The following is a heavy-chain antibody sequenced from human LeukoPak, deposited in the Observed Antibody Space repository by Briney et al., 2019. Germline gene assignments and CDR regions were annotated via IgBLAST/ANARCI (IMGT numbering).Heavy chain of an antibody. J-gene: IGHJ4*02. Sequence: ASVKVSCKASGYTFTGYYMHWVRQAPGQGREGMGWINPNSGGTNYAPKFQGRVTMTRDTSISTAYMELSRLRSDDTAVYYCARVPTVTTYYFDYWGQGTLVTVSS. CDR2: INPNSGGT. V-gene: IGHV1-2*02. CDR1: GYTFTGYY. CDR3: ARVPTVTTYYFDY. D-gene: IGHD4-11*01.